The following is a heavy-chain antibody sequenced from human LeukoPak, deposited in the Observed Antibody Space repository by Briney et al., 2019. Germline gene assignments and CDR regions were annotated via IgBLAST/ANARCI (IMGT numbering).Heavy chain of an antibody. CDR1: GSTFSSYA. V-gene: IGHV1-69*01. CDR2: IIPIFGTA. CDR3: ARGFWSGYWRFDY. D-gene: IGHD3-3*01. J-gene: IGHJ4*02. Sequence: GASVKVSCKASGSTFSSYAISWVRQAPGQGLEWMGGIIPIFGTANYAQKFQGRVTITADESTSTAYMELSSLRSEDTAVYYCARGFWSGYWRFDYWGQGTLVTVSS.